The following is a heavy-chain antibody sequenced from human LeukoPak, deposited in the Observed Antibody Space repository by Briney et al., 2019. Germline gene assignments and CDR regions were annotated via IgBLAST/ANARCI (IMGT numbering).Heavy chain of an antibody. CDR1: GFTFSNYA. D-gene: IGHD1-26*01. V-gene: IGHV3-23*01. CDR2: LIENGATT. CDR3: VKDYQVGNSPAFGDY. Sequence: GGSLRLSCVDSGFTFSNYAMSWVRRAPGKGLEWVSGLIENGATTYYADSVKGRFTISRDNSRNTMYLQMNSLRVEDTAVYYCVKDYQVGNSPAFGDYWGQGTLVTISS. J-gene: IGHJ4*02.